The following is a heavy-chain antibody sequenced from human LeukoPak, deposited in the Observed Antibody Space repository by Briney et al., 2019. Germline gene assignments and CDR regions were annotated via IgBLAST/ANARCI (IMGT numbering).Heavy chain of an antibody. J-gene: IGHJ6*03. CDR1: GYTFTDYY. CDR2: INPNSGDT. Sequence: ASVKVSCKASGYTFTDYYMHWVRQAPGRGLEWMGWINPNSGDTNYAQNFQGRVAMTRDTSISTAYMEVSRLSSDDTAVYYCARAPGSAYYYYYMDVWGKGTTVTISS. CDR3: ARAPGSAYYYYYMDV. V-gene: IGHV1-2*02. D-gene: IGHD1-1*01.